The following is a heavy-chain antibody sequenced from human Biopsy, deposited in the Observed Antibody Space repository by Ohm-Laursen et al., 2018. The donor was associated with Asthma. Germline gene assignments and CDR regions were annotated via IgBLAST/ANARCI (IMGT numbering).Heavy chain of an antibody. J-gene: IGHJ3*01. CDR1: GYTFTSYY. V-gene: IGHV1-46*01. CDR2: INPFGGSS. Sequence: ASVKVSCKASGYTFTSYYMHWVRQAPGHGLEWMGMINPFGGSSNFAQKFQGRLTMTRDTSTRTAYMDLRSLRSEDTAMYYCARTYYDFLTGQVNDAFALWGQGTMVTVSS. D-gene: IGHD3-9*01. CDR3: ARTYYDFLTGQVNDAFAL.